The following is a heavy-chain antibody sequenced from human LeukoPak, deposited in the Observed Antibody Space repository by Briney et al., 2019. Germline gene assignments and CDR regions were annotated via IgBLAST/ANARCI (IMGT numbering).Heavy chain of an antibody. J-gene: IGHJ5*01. Sequence: ASVKVSCKASGYTFTSQDINWVRQPSGQGLEGEGLMNSNSGNRGYAHKFQGRVTNTRNTSISTAYMPLTRLRTEDTAVYYCVAHRDYTYGSWFDYWGQGTLVTVSP. CDR2: MNSNSGNR. CDR1: GYTFTSQD. V-gene: IGHV1-8*03. D-gene: IGHD5-24*01. CDR3: VAHRDYTYGSWFDY.